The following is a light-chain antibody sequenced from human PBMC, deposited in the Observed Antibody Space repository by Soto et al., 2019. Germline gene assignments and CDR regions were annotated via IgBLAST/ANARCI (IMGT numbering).Light chain of an antibody. CDR3: CSYAGVSTLL. CDR2: ETN. CDR1: SSDVGTYDL. J-gene: IGLJ2*01. Sequence: QSALTQPASVSGSPGQSITLSCTGSSSDVGTYDLVSWYQQHPATAPKLIIYETNKRPSGISNRFSGSKSGNTASLTISRLQAEDEADYYCCSYAGVSTLLFGGGTKVTVL. V-gene: IGLV2-23*01.